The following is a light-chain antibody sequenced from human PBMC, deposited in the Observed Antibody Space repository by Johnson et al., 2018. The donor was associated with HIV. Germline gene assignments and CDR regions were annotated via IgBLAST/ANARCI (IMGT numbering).Light chain of an antibody. J-gene: IGLJ1*01. V-gene: IGLV1-51*02. CDR1: SSNIGNNY. CDR3: GTWDSSLIADV. CDR2: ENN. Sequence: QSVLTQPPSVSAAPGQKVTISCSGSSSNIGNNYVSWYQQLPGTAPKLLIYENNKRPSGIPDRFSGSKSGTSATLGITGLQTGDAADYYCGTWDSSLIADVFGTWTKVTVL.